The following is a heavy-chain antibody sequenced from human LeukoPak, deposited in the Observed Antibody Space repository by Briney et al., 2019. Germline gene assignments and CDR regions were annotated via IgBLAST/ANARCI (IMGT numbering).Heavy chain of an antibody. J-gene: IGHJ3*02. D-gene: IGHD2-2*01. CDR3: ARGYCSSTSCPTGAFDI. CDR2: INPSGGST. CDR1: GYTFTSYY. V-gene: IGHV1-46*01. Sequence: ASVKVSCKASGYTFTSYYMHWVRQAPGQGLEWMGIINPSGGSTSYAQKFQGRVTMTRDTSTGTVYMELSSLRSEDTAVYYCARGYCSSTSCPTGAFDIWGQGTMVTVSS.